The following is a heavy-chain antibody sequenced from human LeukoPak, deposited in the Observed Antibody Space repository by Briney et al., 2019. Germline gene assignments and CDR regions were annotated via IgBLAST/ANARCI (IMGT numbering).Heavy chain of an antibody. J-gene: IGHJ5*02. CDR3: ARGGIVVVPAAMPRYNWFDP. CDR2: IIPIFGTA. V-gene: IGHV1-69*13. D-gene: IGHD2-2*01. CDR1: GYTFTSYA. Sequence: ASVKVSCKASGYTFTSYAISWVRQAPGQGLEWMGGIIPIFGTANYAQKFQGRVTITADESTSTAYMELSSLRSEDTAVYYCARGGIVVVPAAMPRYNWFDPWGQGTLVTVSS.